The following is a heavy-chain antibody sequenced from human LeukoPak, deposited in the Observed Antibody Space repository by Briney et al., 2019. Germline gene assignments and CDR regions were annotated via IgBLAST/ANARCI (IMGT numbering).Heavy chain of an antibody. CDR3: TRLPLDNSVDQ. CDR2: IAYVGIT. CDR1: GDSISTPSYW. Sequence: PSESLSLTCTVSGDSISTPSYWWCWMRQSPGKGLEWIGSIAYVGITSYNPSLRSRVTISLDTSKNQFSLQLTSVTAAATAVYYCTRLPLDNSVDQWGQGTLVSVSS. D-gene: IGHD6-19*01. J-gene: IGHJ4*02. V-gene: IGHV4-39*01.